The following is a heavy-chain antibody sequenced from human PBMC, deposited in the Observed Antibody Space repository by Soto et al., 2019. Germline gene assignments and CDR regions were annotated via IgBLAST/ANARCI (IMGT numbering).Heavy chain of an antibody. J-gene: IGHJ3*02. CDR1: GFTFSSYA. V-gene: IGHV3-23*01. CDR2: ISGSGGTT. CDR3: AKTANGWFSAFDS. D-gene: IGHD6-19*01. Sequence: EVPLLESGGGLVQPGGSLRLSCAASGFTFSSYAMSWVRQAPGKGLEWVSAISGSGGTTYYADSVKGRFTFSRDNSKNTLYLQMNSLRAEDTAVYYCAKTANGWFSAFDSWRQGTMVTVSS.